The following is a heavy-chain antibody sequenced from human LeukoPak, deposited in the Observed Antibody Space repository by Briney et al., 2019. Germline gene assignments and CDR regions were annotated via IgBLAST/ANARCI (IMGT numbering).Heavy chain of an antibody. CDR2: ISGSGTDI. J-gene: IGHJ4*02. CDR1: GFTFRENY. V-gene: IGHV3-11*04. Sequence: GGSLRLSCADSGFTFRENYMSWIRQAPGKGPEWLCYISGSGTDINYAAPVQGRFTISRDNAKNSLFLQMNNLRVEDTAVYYCVRGPGRDGGYWGQGTLVTVSS. CDR3: VRGPGRDGGY. D-gene: IGHD1-26*01.